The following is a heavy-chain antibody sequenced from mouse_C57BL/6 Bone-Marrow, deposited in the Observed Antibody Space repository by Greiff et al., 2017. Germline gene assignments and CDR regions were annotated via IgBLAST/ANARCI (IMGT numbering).Heavy chain of an antibody. CDR1: EYEFPSHD. J-gene: IGHJ4*01. D-gene: IGHD2-1*01. V-gene: IGHV5-2*01. Sequence: VQLQQSGGGLVQPGESLKLSCESNEYEFPSHDMSWVRKTPEKRLELVAAINSDGGSTYYPDTMERRFIISRDNTKKTLYLQMSSLRSEDTALYYCARHNGNYVGAMDYWGQGTSVTVSS. CDR2: INSDGGST. CDR3: ARHNGNYVGAMDY.